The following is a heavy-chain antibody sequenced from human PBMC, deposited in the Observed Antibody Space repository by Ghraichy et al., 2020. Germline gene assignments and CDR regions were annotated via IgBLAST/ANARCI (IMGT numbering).Heavy chain of an antibody. Sequence: GGSLRLSCAASGFTFSSYGMHWVRQAPGKGLEWVAVISYDGSNKYYADSVKGRFTISRDNSKNTLYLQMNSLRAEDTAVYYCAKDLEYWGVFGYWGQGTLVTVSS. CDR3: AKDLEYWGVFGY. CDR1: GFTFSSYG. D-gene: IGHD3-3*01. J-gene: IGHJ4*02. CDR2: ISYDGSNK. V-gene: IGHV3-30*18.